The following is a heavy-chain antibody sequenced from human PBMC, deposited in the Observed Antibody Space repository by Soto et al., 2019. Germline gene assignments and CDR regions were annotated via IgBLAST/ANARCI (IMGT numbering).Heavy chain of an antibody. CDR1: GFTFSSYS. D-gene: IGHD3-10*01. J-gene: IGHJ6*02. CDR2: ISSSSSYI. CDR3: ARAPIITMVRGVIPDVTPTYYGMDF. V-gene: IGHV3-21*01. Sequence: PGGSLRLSCAASGFTFSSYSMNWVRQAPGKGLEWVSSISSSSSYIYYADSVKGRFTISRDNAKNSLYLQMNSLRAEDTAVYYCARAPIITMVRGVIPDVTPTYYGMDFWGQGTTVTVSS.